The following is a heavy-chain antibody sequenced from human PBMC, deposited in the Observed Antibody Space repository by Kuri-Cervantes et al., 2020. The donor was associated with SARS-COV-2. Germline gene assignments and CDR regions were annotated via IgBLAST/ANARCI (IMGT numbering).Heavy chain of an antibody. Sequence: ASVKVSCKASGYTFTSYDINWVRQAPGKGLEWMGGFDPEDGETIYAQKFQGRVTMTEDTSTDTAYMELSSLRSEDTAVYYCARGSSWSYFDYWGQGALVTVSS. J-gene: IGHJ4*02. V-gene: IGHV1-24*01. CDR2: FDPEDGET. CDR3: ARGSSWSYFDY. CDR1: GYTFTSYD. D-gene: IGHD6-13*01.